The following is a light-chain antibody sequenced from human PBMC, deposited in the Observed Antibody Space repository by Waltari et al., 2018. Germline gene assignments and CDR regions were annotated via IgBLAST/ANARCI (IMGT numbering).Light chain of an antibody. CDR1: SSTLEMNY. CDR2: RNN. J-gene: IGLJ1*01. CDR3: AAWDDSLSGLYV. Sequence: QPVLTQPPSASRTPGPRVPISCSRRSSTLEMNYVYWFHRLPGTAPRLLIYRNNQRPSGVPDRFSGSKSGTSASLAISGLRSDDEADYYCAAWDDSLSGLYVFGTGTKVTVL. V-gene: IGLV1-47*01.